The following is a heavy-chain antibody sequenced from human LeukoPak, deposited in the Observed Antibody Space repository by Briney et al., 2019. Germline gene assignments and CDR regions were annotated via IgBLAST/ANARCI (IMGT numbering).Heavy chain of an antibody. J-gene: IGHJ4*02. CDR3: AKIRAARPGY. D-gene: IGHD6-6*01. V-gene: IGHV3-23*01. CDR1: GFTFSRYG. Sequence: GGSLRLSCAASGFTFSRYGMNWVRQAPGKGLEWVSGISDSGATIYYADSVKGRFTISRDNSKNMLYLQMHSLGPEDTAIYYCAKIRAARPGYWGQGTLVTVSS. CDR2: ISDSGATI.